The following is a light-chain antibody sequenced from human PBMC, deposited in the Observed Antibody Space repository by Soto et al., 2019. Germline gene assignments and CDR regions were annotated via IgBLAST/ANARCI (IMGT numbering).Light chain of an antibody. CDR2: WAS. J-gene: IGKJ3*01. Sequence: DIVLTQSPDSLAVSLGERATINCKSSQSVLYSSNNKNYLAWYQQKPGQSPKLLIYWASTRESGVPDRFSGSGSGTDFTLTISSLQAEDVGLYYCQQYYKTPLTFGPGTKVDIK. V-gene: IGKV4-1*01. CDR1: QSVLYSSNNKNY. CDR3: QQYYKTPLT.